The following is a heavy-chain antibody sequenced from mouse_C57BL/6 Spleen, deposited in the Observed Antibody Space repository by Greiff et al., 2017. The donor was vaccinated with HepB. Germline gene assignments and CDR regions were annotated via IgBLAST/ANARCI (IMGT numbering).Heavy chain of an antibody. V-gene: IGHV1-66*01. J-gene: IGHJ4*01. Sequence: QVQLQQSGPELVKPGASVKISCKASGYSFTSYYIHWVKQRPGQGLEWIGWIYPGSGNTKYNEKFKGKATLTADTASSTAYMQLSSLTSEDSAVYYCARNFTPLYAMDYWGQGTSVTVSS. CDR1: GYSFTSYY. CDR3: ARNFTPLYAMDY. CDR2: IYPGSGNT.